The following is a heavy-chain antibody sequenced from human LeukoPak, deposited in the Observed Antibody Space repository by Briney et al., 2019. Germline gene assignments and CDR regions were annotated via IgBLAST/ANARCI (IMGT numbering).Heavy chain of an antibody. CDR2: ISVYNGNT. J-gene: IGHJ4*02. Sequence: ASVKVSCKASGYTFTSYGINWVRQAPGQGLEWMGWISVYNGNTLYAQRLQGRVTMTTDTSTSTAYMDLRSLRSDYTAVYYCARALDTPTNDYWGQGTLVTVSS. D-gene: IGHD5-18*01. CDR1: GYTFTSYG. V-gene: IGHV1-18*01. CDR3: ARALDTPTNDY.